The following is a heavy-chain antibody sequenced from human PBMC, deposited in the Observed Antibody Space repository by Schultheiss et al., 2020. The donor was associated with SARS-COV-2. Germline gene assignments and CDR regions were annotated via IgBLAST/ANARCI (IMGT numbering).Heavy chain of an antibody. CDR3: AREGPIFGVVNPFDY. CDR2: IYYSGST. V-gene: IGHV4-31*03. CDR1: GGSISSGGYY. J-gene: IGHJ4*02. D-gene: IGHD3-3*02. Sequence: SETLSLTCTVSGGSISSGGYYWSWIRQHPGKGLEWIGYIYYSGSTYYNPSLKSRVTISVDTSKNQFSLKLSSVTAADTAVYYCAREGPIFGVVNPFDYWGQGTLVTVSS.